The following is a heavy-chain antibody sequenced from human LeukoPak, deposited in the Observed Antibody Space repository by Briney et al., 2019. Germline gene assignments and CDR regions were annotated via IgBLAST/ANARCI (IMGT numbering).Heavy chain of an antibody. CDR1: GFTFSSYG. Sequence: PGGSLRLSCAASGFTFSSYGMHWVRQAPGKGLEWVAVIWYDGSNKYYADSVKGRFTISRDNSKNTLYLQMNSLRAEDTAVYYCARDLVAAAGRGYYYGMDVWGQGTTVTVSS. CDR2: IWYDGSNK. V-gene: IGHV3-33*01. CDR3: ARDLVAAAGRGYYYGMDV. J-gene: IGHJ6*02. D-gene: IGHD6-13*01.